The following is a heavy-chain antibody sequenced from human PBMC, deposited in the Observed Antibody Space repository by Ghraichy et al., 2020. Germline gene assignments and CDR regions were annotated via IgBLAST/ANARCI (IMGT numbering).Heavy chain of an antibody. CDR2: IAWNTGDT. V-gene: IGHV3-9*01. J-gene: IGHJ4*02. CDR3: ATRSPTNSHFYFSY. D-gene: IGHD2-2*01. CDR1: GFTFDGYA. Sequence: GGSLRLSCALSGFTFDGYAIHWVRQAPGRGLEWVSGIAWNTGDTNYADSVKGRFTISRDNADNSLYLQMNNLRPEDTAFYYCATRSPTNSHFYFSYWGKGGLFTVYS.